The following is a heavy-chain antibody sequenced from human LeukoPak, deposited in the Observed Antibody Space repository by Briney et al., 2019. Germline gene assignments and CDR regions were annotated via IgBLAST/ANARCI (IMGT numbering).Heavy chain of an antibody. Sequence: QLGGSLRLSCAASGFTFSSYSMNWVRQAPGKGLEWVSYISSSSSTIYYADSVKGRFTISRDNAKNSLYLQMNSLRAEDTAVYYCARDYDFWSGDSDYWGQGTLVTVSS. V-gene: IGHV3-48*01. D-gene: IGHD3-3*01. CDR1: GFTFSSYS. CDR2: ISSSSSTI. CDR3: ARDYDFWSGDSDY. J-gene: IGHJ4*02.